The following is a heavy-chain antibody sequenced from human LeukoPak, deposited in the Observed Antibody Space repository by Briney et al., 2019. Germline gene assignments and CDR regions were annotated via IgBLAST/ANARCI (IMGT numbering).Heavy chain of an antibody. J-gene: IGHJ6*03. D-gene: IGHD2-15*01. Sequence: GGTLRLSCAASGFTFSSYGMSWVRQAPGKGLEWVSAISGSGGTTYYADSVKGRFTISRDNSKNTLYLQMNSLRAEDTAVYYCAKNVERGAYCSGGSCYPYYYYYMDVWGKGTTVSISS. CDR3: AKNVERGAYCSGGSCYPYYYYYMDV. CDR1: GFTFSSYG. CDR2: ISGSGGTT. V-gene: IGHV3-23*01.